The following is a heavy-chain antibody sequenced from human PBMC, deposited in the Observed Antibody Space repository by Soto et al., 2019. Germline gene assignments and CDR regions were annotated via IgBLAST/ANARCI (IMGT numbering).Heavy chain of an antibody. CDR3: ATGGRGYSSAPRFYFEY. CDR1: GGIFSSNA. CDR2: ILPIFDTT. J-gene: IGHJ4*02. V-gene: IGHV1-69*01. D-gene: IGHD5-18*01. Sequence: QVQRVQSGAEVKKPGSSVKVSCQASGGIFSSNAISWVLQAPGQGLEWMGGILPIFDTTHYAQKFQGGVTITADESTSTAYMELSSLKSEDTALYYCATGGRGYSSAPRFYFEYWGQGTLVTVSS.